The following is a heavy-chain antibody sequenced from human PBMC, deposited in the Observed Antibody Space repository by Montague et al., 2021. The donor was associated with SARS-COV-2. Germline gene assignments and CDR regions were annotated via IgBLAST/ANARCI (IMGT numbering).Heavy chain of an antibody. CDR1: SGSIISSGYY. D-gene: IGHD3-10*01. Sequence: SETLSLTCSVYSGSIISSGYYWGWIRQPPGKELEWIGNIYYSGTTYYNPSLQSRGTISIDTSKNPLSLRLSSVTAADTAVYFCARGMIRGVTTPFDYWGQGSQVTVSS. V-gene: IGHV4-39*02. CDR2: IYYSGTT. CDR3: ARGMIRGVTTPFDY. J-gene: IGHJ4*02.